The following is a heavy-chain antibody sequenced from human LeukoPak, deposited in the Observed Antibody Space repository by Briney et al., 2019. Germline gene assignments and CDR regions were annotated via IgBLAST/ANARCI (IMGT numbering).Heavy chain of an antibody. J-gene: IGHJ3*01. CDR3: ARNMGDWGRAFDF. V-gene: IGHV3-53*01. CDR1: GLTVSRNY. D-gene: IGHD7-27*01. CDR2: IYSGGST. Sequence: SGGSLRLSCAASGLTVSRNYMSWVRQAPGQGLEWVSIIYSGGSTIYGDSVKGRLTISRDNSKNTLFLHMNSLRAEDTAVYYCARNMGDWGRAFDFWGQGTMVTVSS.